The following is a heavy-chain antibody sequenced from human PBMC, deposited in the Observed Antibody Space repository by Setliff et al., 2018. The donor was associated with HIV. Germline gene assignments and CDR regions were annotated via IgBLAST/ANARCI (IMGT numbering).Heavy chain of an antibody. Sequence: SETLSLTCTVSGDSVSSASYYWSWIRQPPGKGLEWIGYIYYSGTTKYNPSLESRVTISVDTSKNQFSLKLSSVTAADTAVYYCASEAWTSYRSSSGYYYYYMDVWGKGTKVTVSS. J-gene: IGHJ6*03. D-gene: IGHD6-6*01. CDR1: GDSVSSASYY. CDR2: IYYSGTT. CDR3: ASEAWTSYRSSSGYYYYYMDV. V-gene: IGHV4-61*01.